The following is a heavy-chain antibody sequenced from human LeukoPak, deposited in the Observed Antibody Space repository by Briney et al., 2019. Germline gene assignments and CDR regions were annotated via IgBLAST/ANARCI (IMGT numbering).Heavy chain of an antibody. J-gene: IGHJ6*03. CDR3: ARFYYYYYYMDV. CDR1: GFTFSDYY. Sequence: GGSLRLSCAAFGFTFSDYYMSWIRQAPGKGLEWVSYISSSGSTIYYADSVKGRFTISRDNAKNSLYLQMNSLRAEDTAVYYCARFYYYYYYMDVWGKGTTVTISS. CDR2: ISSSGSTI. V-gene: IGHV3-11*01.